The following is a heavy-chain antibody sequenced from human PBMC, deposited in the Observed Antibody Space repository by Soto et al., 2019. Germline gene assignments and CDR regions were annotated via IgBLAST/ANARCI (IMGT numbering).Heavy chain of an antibody. CDR1: GVTFTRYC. CDR2: MKQDGIDN. CDR3: AKGMRYSGYELDY. J-gene: IGHJ4*02. V-gene: IGHV3-7*03. Sequence: GGSLRLSCAASGVTFTRYCMNWVRQAPGKGLEWVANMKQDGIDNYYVASVKGRCGSVKGRFTISRDNAKTSLCLQMNSLRAEDTAVYYCAKGMRYSGYELDYWGQGTLVTVSS. D-gene: IGHD5-12*01.